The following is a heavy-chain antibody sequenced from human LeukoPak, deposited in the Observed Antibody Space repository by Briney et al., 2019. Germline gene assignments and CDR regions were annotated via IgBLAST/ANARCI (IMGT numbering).Heavy chain of an antibody. CDR3: ARVLSQSYCSGGSCYSVVGYYMDV. Sequence: TPSETLSLTCTVSGGSISSSSDYWDWIRQPPGKGQEWIGSIYFSGSTDYNPSLKTRVTKGRVTISVDTSKNQFSLKLSSVTAADTAVYYCARVLSQSYCSGGSCYSVVGYYMDVWGKGTTVTVSS. CDR1: GGSISSSSDY. D-gene: IGHD2-15*01. CDR2: IYFSGST. J-gene: IGHJ6*03. V-gene: IGHV4-39*07.